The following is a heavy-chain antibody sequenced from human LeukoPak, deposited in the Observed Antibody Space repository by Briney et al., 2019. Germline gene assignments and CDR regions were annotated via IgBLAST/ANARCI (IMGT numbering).Heavy chain of an antibody. J-gene: IGHJ5*02. CDR1: GYTFTTYY. D-gene: IGHD4-17*01. CDR2: INPGGGST. CDR3: ARDYGDYVNWFDP. Sequence: ASVKVSCKASGYTFTTYYMHWVRQAPGQGLEWMRIINPGGGSTTYAQKFQGRVTMTRDTSTSTVYMELSSLRSEDTAVYYCARDYGDYVNWFDPWGQGTLVTVSS. V-gene: IGHV1-46*01.